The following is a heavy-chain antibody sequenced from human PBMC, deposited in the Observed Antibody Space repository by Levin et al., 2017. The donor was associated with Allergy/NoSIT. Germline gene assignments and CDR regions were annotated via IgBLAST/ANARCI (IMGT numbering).Heavy chain of an antibody. CDR1: GFTFDDYA. V-gene: IGHV3-9*01. Sequence: SLKISCAASGFTFDDYAMHWVRQAPGKGLEWVSGLSWNSGKIGYADSVKDRFTISRDNAKNSLYLQMNSLRAEDTALYFCAKDMASISRGMDVWGQGTTVTVSS. CDR3: AKDMASISRGMDV. CDR2: LSWNSGKI. J-gene: IGHJ6*02. D-gene: IGHD2/OR15-2a*01.